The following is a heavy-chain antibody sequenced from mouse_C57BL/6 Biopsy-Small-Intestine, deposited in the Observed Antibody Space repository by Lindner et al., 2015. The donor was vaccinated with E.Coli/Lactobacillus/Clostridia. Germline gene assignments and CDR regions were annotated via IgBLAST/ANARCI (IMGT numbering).Heavy chain of an antibody. CDR1: GYTFTSYD. CDR3: ARPRGNYLFAY. D-gene: IGHD2-1*01. V-gene: IGHV1-85*01. CDR2: IYPGDGTT. Sequence: VQLQESGPELVKPGASVKLSCKASGYTFTSYDINWVQQRPGQGLEWIGWIYPGDGTTKYNGKFKGKATLTVDTSSRTAYMELHSLTSEDSAVYFCARPRGNYLFAYWGQGTLVTVSA. J-gene: IGHJ3*01.